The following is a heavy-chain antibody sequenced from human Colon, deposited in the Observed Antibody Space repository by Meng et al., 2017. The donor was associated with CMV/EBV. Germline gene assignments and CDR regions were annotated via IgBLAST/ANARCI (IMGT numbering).Heavy chain of an antibody. CDR1: GFTFSNYA. Sequence: VFLVGSGGGVVQLGGSLGLSCEASGFTFSNYAMHWVRQAPGKGLEWVAFIWFDGSSKDYADSVKGRFTISRDNSMNRLYLQVNSLRSEDTAVYYCVKTGTAWQFDFWGQGTLVTVSS. J-gene: IGHJ4*02. D-gene: IGHD2-21*02. CDR2: IWFDGSSK. V-gene: IGHV3-30*02. CDR3: VKTGTAWQFDF.